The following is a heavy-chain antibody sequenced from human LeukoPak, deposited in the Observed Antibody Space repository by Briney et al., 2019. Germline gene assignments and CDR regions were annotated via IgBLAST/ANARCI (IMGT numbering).Heavy chain of an antibody. D-gene: IGHD3-10*01. CDR3: ARVHIFSYYGSGTVGIDY. J-gene: IGHJ4*02. Sequence: PGGSLRLSCAASGFTFSSYSMNWVRQAPGKGLEWVSYISSSSSTIYYADSVKGRFTISRDNAKNSLYLQMNSLRAEDTAVYYCARVHIFSYYGSGTVGIDYWGQGTLVTVSS. CDR1: GFTFSSYS. V-gene: IGHV3-48*01. CDR2: ISSSSSTI.